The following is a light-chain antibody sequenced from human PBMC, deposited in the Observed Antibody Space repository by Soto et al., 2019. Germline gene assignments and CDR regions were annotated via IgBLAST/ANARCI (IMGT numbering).Light chain of an antibody. J-gene: IGKJ4*01. Sequence: EIVLTQSPAILSLSPGEGATLSCMASQSIATNLAWYQQKPGQPPSLLIYDASDRATGIPARFSGSGSGADFTLTISSLEPEDVAVYYCQHRREWPPGASFGGGTKVEI. CDR1: QSIATN. CDR2: DAS. CDR3: QHRREWPPGAS. V-gene: IGKV3-11*01.